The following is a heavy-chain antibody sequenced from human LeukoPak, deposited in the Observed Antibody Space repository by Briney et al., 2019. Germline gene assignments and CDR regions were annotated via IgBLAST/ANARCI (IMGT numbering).Heavy chain of an antibody. V-gene: IGHV1-18*01. J-gene: IGHJ5*02. D-gene: IGHD1-26*01. Sequence: ASVKVSCKAAGYTFTSYGISWVRQAPGQGLEWMGWISAYNGNTNYAQKLQGRVTMTTDTSTSTAYMELRSLRSDDTAVYYCARVVLFGGSYYKRYWFDPWGQGTLVTVSS. CDR1: GYTFTSYG. CDR2: ISAYNGNT. CDR3: ARVVLFGGSYYKRYWFDP.